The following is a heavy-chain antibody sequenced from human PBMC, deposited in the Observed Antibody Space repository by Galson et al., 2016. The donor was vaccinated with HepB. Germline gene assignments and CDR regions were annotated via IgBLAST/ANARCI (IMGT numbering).Heavy chain of an antibody. Sequence: SLRLSCAVSGFTFSNYWMNWVRQAPGKGLEWVAIIKQDGSETHYLDSVKGRFTISRDNAKNALYLQLNSLRAEDTAVYYCVGASGWLIDQWGQGTLVTVSS. V-gene: IGHV3-7*04. CDR3: VGASGWLIDQ. CDR1: GFTFSNYW. D-gene: IGHD6-19*01. CDR2: IKQDGSET. J-gene: IGHJ4*02.